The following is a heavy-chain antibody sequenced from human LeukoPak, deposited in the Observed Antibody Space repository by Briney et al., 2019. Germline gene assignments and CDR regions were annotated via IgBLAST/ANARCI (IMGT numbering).Heavy chain of an antibody. CDR1: GFTFDDYG. Sequence: GGSLRLSCAASGFTFDDYGMSWVRQAPGKGLEWVSGINWNGGSTGYADSVKGRFTFSRDNAENSLYLQMNSLRAEDTALYYCARDWNYYDSSGGDYWGQGTLVTVSS. J-gene: IGHJ4*02. V-gene: IGHV3-20*04. CDR3: ARDWNYYDSSGGDY. D-gene: IGHD3-22*01. CDR2: INWNGGST.